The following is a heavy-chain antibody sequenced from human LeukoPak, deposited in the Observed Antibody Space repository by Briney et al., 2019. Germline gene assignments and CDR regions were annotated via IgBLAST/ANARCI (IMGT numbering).Heavy chain of an antibody. Sequence: SETVSLTCTVSGGSISSSSYYWGWIRQPPGKGLEWIGSIYYSGSTYYNPSLKSRVTISVDTSKNQFSLKLSSVTAADTAVYYCARLSTVTTYWYFDLWGRGTLVTVSS. J-gene: IGHJ2*01. V-gene: IGHV4-39*01. CDR3: ARLSTVTTYWYFDL. D-gene: IGHD4-17*01. CDR2: IYYSGST. CDR1: GGSISSSSYY.